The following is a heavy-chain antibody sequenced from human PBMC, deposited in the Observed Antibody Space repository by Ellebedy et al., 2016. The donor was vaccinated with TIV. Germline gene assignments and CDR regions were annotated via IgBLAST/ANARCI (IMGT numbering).Heavy chain of an antibody. CDR1: GSSFRNFW. V-gene: IGHV3-7*01. CDR3: VGFGVFNL. D-gene: IGHD3-3*01. J-gene: IGHJ5*02. Sequence: PGGSLRLSCTVWGSSFRNFWMRWVRHDPGTGLEWVGHLKTDGSETYYVDSVQGRFSISRENAKNALFLQMDCLRVDDSAVYYCVGFGVFNLWGQGAPVPVSS. CDR2: LKTDGSET.